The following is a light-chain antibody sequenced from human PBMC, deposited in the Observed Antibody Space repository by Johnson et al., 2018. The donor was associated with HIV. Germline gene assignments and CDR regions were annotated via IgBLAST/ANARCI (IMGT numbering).Light chain of an antibody. Sequence: VLTQPPSVSAAPGQKVTISCSGSSSNIGNNYVSWYQQKSGQAPVLVIYEDNKRPSGIPGRFSGSSSGTMATLTISGAQVEDEADYYCYSTDSSENHGVFGTGTKVTVL. CDR3: YSTDSSENHGV. V-gene: IGLV3-10*01. J-gene: IGLJ1*01. CDR2: EDN. CDR1: SSNIGNNY.